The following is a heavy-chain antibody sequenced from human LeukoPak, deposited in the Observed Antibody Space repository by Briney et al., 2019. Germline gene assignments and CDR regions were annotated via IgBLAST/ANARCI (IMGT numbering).Heavy chain of an antibody. V-gene: IGHV4-59*01. CDR3: ASMTTVGGPWYFDL. CDR1: GGSTSSSY. CDR2: IYSSGTT. D-gene: IGHD4-23*01. Sequence: SSETLSLTCTVSGGSTSSSYWSWIRQPPGKRLEWIGYIYSSGTTNYNPSLKSRVTISVDTSKNQFSLKLSSVTAADTAVYYCASMTTVGGPWYFDLWGRGTLVTVSS. J-gene: IGHJ2*01.